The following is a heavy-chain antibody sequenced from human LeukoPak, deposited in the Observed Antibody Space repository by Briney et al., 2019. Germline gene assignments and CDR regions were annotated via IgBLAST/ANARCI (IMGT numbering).Heavy chain of an antibody. CDR3: LYGGYFQH. J-gene: IGHJ1*01. D-gene: IGHD3-16*01. CDR1: GFTFSTYG. CDR2: ISENGGRT. Sequence: GGSLRLSCEASGFTFSTYGMSWVRQAPGKGLEWVSSISENGGRTYYTDSVKGRFTISRDNSKNTLYLQMNSLRAEDTAVYFCLYGGYFQHWGQGTLVTVSS. V-gene: IGHV3-23*01.